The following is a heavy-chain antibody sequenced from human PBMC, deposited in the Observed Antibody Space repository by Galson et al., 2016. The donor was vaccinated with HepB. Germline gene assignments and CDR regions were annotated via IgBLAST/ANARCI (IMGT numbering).Heavy chain of an antibody. CDR3: AREAFYYDT. CDR1: GFTFSTYW. Sequence: SLRLSCAASGFTFSTYWMNWVRQAPGKGLEWVADIKQDGSATYYVDSVKGRFTISRDNAKNSLYLQMNSLRGEDTAVYYCAREAFYYDTWGRGTLVTVSS. D-gene: IGHD3-22*01. V-gene: IGHV3-7*01. CDR2: IKQDGSAT. J-gene: IGHJ2*01.